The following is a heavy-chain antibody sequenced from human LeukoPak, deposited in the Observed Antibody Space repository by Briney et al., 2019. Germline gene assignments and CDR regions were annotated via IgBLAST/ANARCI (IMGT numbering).Heavy chain of an antibody. D-gene: IGHD2-21*02. V-gene: IGHV3-7*01. Sequence: GGSLRLSCAASGFTFRSYWMSWVRQAPGKGLEWVANIKQGGSEKYYVDSVRGRFTISRDNAKNSLYLQMNSLRVEDTAVYYCAKAIVGGGDDYWGQGTLVIVSS. CDR3: AKAIVGGGDDY. CDR2: IKQGGSEK. J-gene: IGHJ4*02. CDR1: GFTFRSYW.